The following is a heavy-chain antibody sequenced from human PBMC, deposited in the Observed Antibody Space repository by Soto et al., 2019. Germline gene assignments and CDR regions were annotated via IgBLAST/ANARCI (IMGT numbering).Heavy chain of an antibody. D-gene: IGHD3-16*01. CDR3: ARGQVGSYVYYYYYGMDV. V-gene: IGHV1-24*01. J-gene: IGHJ6*02. CDR2: FDPEDGET. CDR1: GYTLTELS. Sequence: ASVKVSCKVSGYTLTELSMHWARQAPGKRLEWMGGFDPEDGETIYAQKFQGRVTMTEDTSTDTAYMELSSLRSEDMAVYYCARGQVGSYVYYYYYGMDVWGRGTTVTVSS.